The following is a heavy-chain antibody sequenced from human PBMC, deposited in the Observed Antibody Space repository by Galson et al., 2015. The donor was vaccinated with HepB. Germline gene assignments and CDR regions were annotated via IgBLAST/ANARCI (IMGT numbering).Heavy chain of an antibody. CDR3: ARHAYCGGDCYYGFDP. D-gene: IGHD2-21*01. J-gene: IGHJ5*02. Sequence: ETLSLTCTVSGGSISSTSYYWGWIRQPPGKGLEWIGSIYYSGSTYYNPSLKSRVTISVDTSKNQFSLKLSSVTAADTAVYYCARHAYCGGDCYYGFDPWGQGTLVTVSS. CDR2: IYYSGST. V-gene: IGHV4-39*01. CDR1: GGSISSTSYY.